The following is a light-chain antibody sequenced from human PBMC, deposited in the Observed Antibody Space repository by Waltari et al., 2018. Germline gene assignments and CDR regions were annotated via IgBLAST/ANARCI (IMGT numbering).Light chain of an antibody. CDR2: GKN. V-gene: IGLV3-19*01. J-gene: IGLJ2*01. Sequence: SSELTQDPAVSVALGQTVRITCQGDSLSNYFARWYQQKPGQAPILVIYGKNNRPSGIPDRFSGSSSGNTASLTITGAQAEDEADYYCNSRDSSGNHVVFGGGTKLTVL. CDR3: NSRDSSGNHVV. CDR1: SLSNYF.